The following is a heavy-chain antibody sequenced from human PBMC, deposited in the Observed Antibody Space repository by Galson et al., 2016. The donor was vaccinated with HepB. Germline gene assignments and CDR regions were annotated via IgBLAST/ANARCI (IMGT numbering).Heavy chain of an antibody. CDR3: ASGIAVTGPFDY. V-gene: IGHV3-43*01. D-gene: IGHD6-19*01. J-gene: IGHJ4*02. CDR2: ISWDGGIT. Sequence: SLRLSCAASGFTFDDYTMHWVRQAPGKGLEWVSLISWDGGITYYAVSVMGRFTISRDNSRNSLYLQMNSLRTEDTALYYCASGIAVTGPFDYWGQGTLVTVSS. CDR1: GFTFDDYT.